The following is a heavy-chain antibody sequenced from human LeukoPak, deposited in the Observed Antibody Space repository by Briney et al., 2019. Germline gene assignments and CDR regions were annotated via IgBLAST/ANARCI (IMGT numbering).Heavy chain of an antibody. Sequence: GRSLRLSCAASGFTFSSYAMHWVRQAPGKGLEWVAVISYDGSNKYYADSVKGRFTISRDNSKNTLYLQMNSLRAEDTAVYYCARVGRGGYNLGAFDIWGQGTMVTVSS. CDR2: ISYDGSNK. CDR3: ARVGRGGYNLGAFDI. J-gene: IGHJ3*02. V-gene: IGHV3-30-3*01. CDR1: GFTFSSYA. D-gene: IGHD5-24*01.